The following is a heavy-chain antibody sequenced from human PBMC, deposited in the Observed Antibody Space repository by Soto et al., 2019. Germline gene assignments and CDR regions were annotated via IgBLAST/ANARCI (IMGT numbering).Heavy chain of an antibody. V-gene: IGHV4-30-2*01. J-gene: IGHJ6*02. CDR1: GGSISSGGYS. Sequence: QLQLQESGSGLVKPSQTLSLTCAVSGGSISSGGYSWSWIRQPPGKGLEWIGYIYHSGSTYYNPSLKSRLPIAVDRSKNQFSLKRGCVTAGDTAVYYCARDSGQYGGGDCPNYYGMAVWGQGTTFTVSS. CDR2: IYHSGST. D-gene: IGHD2-21*02. CDR3: ARDSGQYGGGDCPNYYGMAV.